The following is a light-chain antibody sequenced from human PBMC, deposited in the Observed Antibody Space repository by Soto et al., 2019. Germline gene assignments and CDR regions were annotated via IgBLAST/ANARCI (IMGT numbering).Light chain of an antibody. Sequence: EIVLTQSPATLSLSPGERATLSCRASQSVSSYLAWYQHKSGQARRXXXXXXXXXXXXIPARFSGSGSGTDFTLTISSLEPEDFAVFYCQQRHNWPWTFGQGTKVDIK. CDR2: XXX. CDR3: QQRHNWPWT. V-gene: IGKV3-11*01. CDR1: QSVSSY. J-gene: IGKJ1*01.